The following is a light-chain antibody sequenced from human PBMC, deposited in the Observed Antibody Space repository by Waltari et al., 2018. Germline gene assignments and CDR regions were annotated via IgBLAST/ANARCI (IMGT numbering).Light chain of an antibody. CDR2: ANS. CDR1: GANIGAGAT. CDR3: QSYDSSLSGSEV. J-gene: IGLJ3*02. V-gene: IGLV1-40*01. Sequence: QSVLTQPPSVAGAPGQRVTISCTGSGANIGAGATVRWYHQLTGTAPTPLIYANSNRPSGVPDRFSGSKSGTSASLAITGLQAEDEADYYCQSYDSSLSGSEVFGGGTKLTVL.